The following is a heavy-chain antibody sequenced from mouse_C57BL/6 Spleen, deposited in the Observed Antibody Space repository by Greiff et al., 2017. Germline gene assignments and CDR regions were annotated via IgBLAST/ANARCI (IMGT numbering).Heavy chain of an antibody. Sequence: VHVKQSGAELVRPGSSVKMSCKTSGYPLTSYGINWVQQRPGQGLEWFGYIYIGNGYTEYKEAFKSQATLPSDTSYRTAYMQRSSLTSEDTEIYCCARVRTGYAMDYWGQGTSVTVSS. J-gene: IGHJ4*01. V-gene: IGHV1-58*01. D-gene: IGHD2-14*01. CDR2: IYIGNGYT. CDR3: ARVRTGYAMDY. CDR1: GYPLTSYG.